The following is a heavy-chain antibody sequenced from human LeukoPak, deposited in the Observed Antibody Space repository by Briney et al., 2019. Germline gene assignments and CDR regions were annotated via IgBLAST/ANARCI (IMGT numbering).Heavy chain of an antibody. V-gene: IGHV5-51*01. D-gene: IGHD1-26*01. Sequence: GESLKISCKGSGYSFTSYWIGWVRQMPGKGLEWMGIIYPGDSDTRYSPSFQGQVTISADKSTSTAYLQWSSLKASDTAMYYCARRGGSYYFDYYYYMDVWGKGTTVTVSS. CDR1: GYSFTSYW. J-gene: IGHJ6*03. CDR3: ARRGGSYYFDYYYYMDV. CDR2: IYPGDSDT.